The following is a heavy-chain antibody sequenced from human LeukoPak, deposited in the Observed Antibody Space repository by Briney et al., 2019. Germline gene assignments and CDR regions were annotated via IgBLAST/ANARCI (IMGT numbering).Heavy chain of an antibody. V-gene: IGHV4-38-2*01. Sequence: PSETLSLTCAVSGYSVSSGYYWGWIRQPPGKGLEWIGSIYYSGSTYYNPSLKSRVTISVDTSKNQFSLKLSSVTAADTAVYYCATERVNDWFDPWGQGTLVTVSS. CDR1: GYSVSSGYY. CDR3: ATERVNDWFDP. CDR2: IYYSGST. J-gene: IGHJ5*02.